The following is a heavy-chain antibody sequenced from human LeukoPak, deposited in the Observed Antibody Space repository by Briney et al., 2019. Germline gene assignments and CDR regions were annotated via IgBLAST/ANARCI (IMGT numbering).Heavy chain of an antibody. CDR2: ISANAVNT. CDR3: AKDAPIVVVITTVDAFDI. CDR1: GFTFSSFA. D-gene: IGHD3-22*01. V-gene: IGHV3-23*01. Sequence: GGSLRLSCAAPGFTFSSFAMNWVRQGPGQGLEWVSGISANAVNTYYVDSVKGRFTISRDNSKNTLYLQMNSLRAEDTAVYYCAKDAPIVVVITTVDAFDIWGQGTMVTVSS. J-gene: IGHJ3*02.